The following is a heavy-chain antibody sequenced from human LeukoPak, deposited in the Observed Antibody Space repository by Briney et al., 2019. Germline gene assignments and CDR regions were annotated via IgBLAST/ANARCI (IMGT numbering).Heavy chain of an antibody. CDR2: ISSSSSYI. V-gene: IGHV3-21*01. J-gene: IGHJ6*02. Sequence: GGSLRLSCAASGSTFSSYSMNWVRQAPGKGLEWVSSISSSSSYIYYADSVKGRFTISRDNAKNSLYLQMNSLRAEDTAVYYCARESVAIFGVVIMYYGMDVWGQGTTVTVSS. CDR3: ARESVAIFGVVIMYYGMDV. D-gene: IGHD3-3*01. CDR1: GSTFSSYS.